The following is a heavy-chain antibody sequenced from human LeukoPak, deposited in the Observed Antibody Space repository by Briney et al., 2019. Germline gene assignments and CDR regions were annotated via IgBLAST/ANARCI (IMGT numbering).Heavy chain of an antibody. V-gene: IGHV4-39*07. J-gene: IGHJ4*02. D-gene: IGHD3-10*01. CDR2: IYYSGST. Sequence: KSSETLSLTCTVSGGSISSSSYYWGWIRQPPGKGLEWIGSIYYSGSTYYNPSLKSRVTISVDTSKNQFSLKLSSVTAADTAVYYCARDGAMVRGVTLKYYFDYWGQGTLVTVSS. CDR3: ARDGAMVRGVTLKYYFDY. CDR1: GGSISSSSYY.